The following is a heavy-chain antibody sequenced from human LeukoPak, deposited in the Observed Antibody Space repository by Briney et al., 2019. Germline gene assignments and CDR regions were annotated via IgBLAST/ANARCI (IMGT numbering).Heavy chain of an antibody. CDR2: IYTSGST. CDR3: ARDVAAASNWFDP. V-gene: IGHV4-61*02. Sequence: SQTLSLTCTVSGGSISTGSDYWSWIRQPAGKGLEWIGRIYTSGSTNYNPSLKSRVTISVDTSKNQFSLKLSSVTAADTAVYYCARDVAAASNWFDPWGQGTLVTVSS. J-gene: IGHJ5*02. CDR1: GGSISTGSDY. D-gene: IGHD6-13*01.